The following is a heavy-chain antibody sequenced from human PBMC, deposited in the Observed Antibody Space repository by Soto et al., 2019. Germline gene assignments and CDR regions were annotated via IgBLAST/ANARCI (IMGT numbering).Heavy chain of an antibody. D-gene: IGHD2-2*01. CDR2: IWYDGSNK. CDR1: GFTFSSYG. J-gene: IGHJ4*02. CDR3: ARGPTGALPEGY. V-gene: IGHV3-33*01. Sequence: GGSLRLSCAASGFTFSSYGMHWVRQAPGKGLEWVAVIWYDGSNKYYADSVKGRFTVSRDNSKNTLYLQMNSLRAEDTAVYYCARGPTGALPEGYWGQGTLVTVSS.